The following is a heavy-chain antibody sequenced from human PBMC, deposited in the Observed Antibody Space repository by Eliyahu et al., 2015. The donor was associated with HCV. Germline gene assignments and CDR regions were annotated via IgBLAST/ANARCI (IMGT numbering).Heavy chain of an antibody. CDR3: ARDGVFWS. V-gene: IGHV3-21*01. CDR1: GFTFSSYS. Sequence: EVQLVESGGGLVKPGGSLRLSCXASGFTFSSYSMKWVRQXPGKGLGWVSSISSSSSYIYYADSVKGRFTISRDNAKNSLYLQMNSLRAEDTAVYYCARDGVFWSWGQGTLVTVSS. D-gene: IGHD2-8*02. J-gene: IGHJ5*02. CDR2: ISSSSSYI.